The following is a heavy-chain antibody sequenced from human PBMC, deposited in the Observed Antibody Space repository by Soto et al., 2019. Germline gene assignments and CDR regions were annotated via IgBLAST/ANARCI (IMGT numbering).Heavy chain of an antibody. J-gene: IGHJ3*02. CDR3: ARRLAAAGKAHAFDI. CDR2: IYYSGST. D-gene: IGHD6-13*01. V-gene: IGHV4-59*08. CDR1: GGSISSYY. Sequence: QVQLQESGPGLVKPSETLSLTCTVSGGSISSYYWSWIRQPPGKGLEWIGYIYYSGSTNYNPSLMRRVTISVDTSKNQCSLELISVTAADTAVYYCARRLAAAGKAHAFDIWGQGTMVTVSS.